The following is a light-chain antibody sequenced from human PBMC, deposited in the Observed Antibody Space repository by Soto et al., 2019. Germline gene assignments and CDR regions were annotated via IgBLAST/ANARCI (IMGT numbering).Light chain of an antibody. Sequence: DIQMTQSPSTLSGSVGDRVTITCRASQTISSWLAWYQQKPGKAPKLLIYKASSLESGVPSRFSGSGSGTEFTLTISSLQPDDFATYYCQQYNSYSQTFGQGTKVDIK. CDR2: KAS. CDR3: QQYNSYSQT. J-gene: IGKJ1*01. V-gene: IGKV1-5*03. CDR1: QTISSW.